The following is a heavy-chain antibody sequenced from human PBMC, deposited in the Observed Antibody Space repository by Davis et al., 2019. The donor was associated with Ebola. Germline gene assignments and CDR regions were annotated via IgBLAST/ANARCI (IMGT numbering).Heavy chain of an antibody. V-gene: IGHV4-34*01. Sequence: PAELLTSTWAVYRSSSSGYYWSWIRQPPGKGLEWIGEINHSGSTNYNPSLKSRVSISVDTSKNQFSLKLSSVTAADTAVYYCARPVWGSYRYFDYWGQGTLVTVSS. CDR3: ARPVWGSYRYFDY. J-gene: IGHJ4*02. CDR1: RSSSSGYY. D-gene: IGHD3-16*02. CDR2: INHSGST.